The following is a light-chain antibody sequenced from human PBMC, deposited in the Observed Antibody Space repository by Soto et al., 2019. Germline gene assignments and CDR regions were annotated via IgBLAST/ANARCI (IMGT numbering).Light chain of an antibody. V-gene: IGKV3-20*01. J-gene: IGKJ5*01. CDR3: QQYADSSPIT. CDR1: QSVSNNF. CDR2: GAS. Sequence: EIVLTQSPGTLSLSPGEGATLSCRASQSVSNNFLTWYQQKPGQAPRLLFYGASIRGATIPYRFSGSVSGTDFTLTISRLEPEDFAVYYCQQYADSSPITCGQGTRLEI.